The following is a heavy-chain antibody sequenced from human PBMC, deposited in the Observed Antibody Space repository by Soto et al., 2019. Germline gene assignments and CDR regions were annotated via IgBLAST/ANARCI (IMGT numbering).Heavy chain of an antibody. D-gene: IGHD6-6*01. CDR1: GGSIRRGDYY. CDR3: ARDVDLVLGGLDV. CDR2: IHNSGAT. J-gene: IGHJ6*01. Sequence: QVQLQESGPGLVKPSQTLSLTCTVSGGSIRRGDYYWSWIRQPPGKGLEWLGYIHNSGATCYNPSRKSRRIISIDTAKSQSSMKVTSVTAADTAVYYCARDVDLVLGGLDVWGQGITVTVSS. V-gene: IGHV4-30-4*08.